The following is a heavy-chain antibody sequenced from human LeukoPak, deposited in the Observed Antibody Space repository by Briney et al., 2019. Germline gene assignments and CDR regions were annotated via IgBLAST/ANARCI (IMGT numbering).Heavy chain of an antibody. CDR1: GLTFSNYW. J-gene: IGHJ4*02. D-gene: IGHD2-15*01. V-gene: IGHV3-7*03. Sequence: PGGSLRLSCAVSGLTFSNYWMSWVRQAPGKGLEWVANIKEDGSETYYVDSVKGRFTISRDNSKNTLYLQMNSLRAEDTAVYYCAKELVVVAATRGLFDYWGQGTLVTVSS. CDR3: AKELVVVAATRGLFDY. CDR2: IKEDGSET.